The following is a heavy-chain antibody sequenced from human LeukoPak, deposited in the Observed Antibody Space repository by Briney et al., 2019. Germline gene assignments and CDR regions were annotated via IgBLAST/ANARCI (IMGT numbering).Heavy chain of an antibody. CDR2: INPNSGGT. CDR1: GYTFAGYY. V-gene: IGHV1-2*02. Sequence: ASVKVSCKASGYTFAGYYVHWVRQAPGQGLEWMGWINPNSGGTNCAQKFQGRVTMTRDTSINTAYMELSRLRSDDTAVYYCAREAGYCSGGSCLNWFDPWGQGTLVTVSS. D-gene: IGHD2-15*01. CDR3: AREAGYCSGGSCLNWFDP. J-gene: IGHJ5*02.